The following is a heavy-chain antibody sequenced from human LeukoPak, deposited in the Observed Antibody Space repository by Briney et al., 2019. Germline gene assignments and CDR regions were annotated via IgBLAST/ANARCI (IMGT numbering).Heavy chain of an antibody. V-gene: IGHV3-21*01. J-gene: IGHJ6*02. CDR3: ARARYYDSTGRYYYYGMDV. Sequence: GGSLRLSCAASGFTFSSYSMNWVRQAPGKGLEWVSSISSSSSYIYYADSVKGRSTFSRDNAKNSLYLQMNSLRAEDTAVYYCARARYYDSTGRYYYYGMDVWGQGTTVTVSS. D-gene: IGHD3-22*01. CDR2: ISSSSSYI. CDR1: GFTFSSYS.